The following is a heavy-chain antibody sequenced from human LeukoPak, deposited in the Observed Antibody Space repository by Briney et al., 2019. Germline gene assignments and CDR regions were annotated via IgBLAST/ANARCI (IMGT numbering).Heavy chain of an antibody. Sequence: GGSLRLSCAASGFTFSSYWMSWVRQAPGKGLEWVAKIKQDGSEKYYVDSVKGRFTISRDNAKNSLYLQMNSLRAEDTAVYYCAREHSSSWYERFYYYYMDVWGKGTTVTVSS. J-gene: IGHJ6*03. CDR3: AREHSSSWYERFYYYYMDV. D-gene: IGHD6-13*01. CDR1: GFTFSSYW. CDR2: IKQDGSEK. V-gene: IGHV3-7*01.